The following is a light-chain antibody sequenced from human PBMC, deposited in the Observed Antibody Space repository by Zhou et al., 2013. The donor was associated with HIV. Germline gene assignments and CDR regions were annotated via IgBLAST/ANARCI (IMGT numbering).Light chain of an antibody. J-gene: IGKJ1*01. CDR1: LGISNY. CDR3: QKYNSAPWT. Sequence: DIQMTQSPSSLSASVGDRVTITCRATSLGISNYLAWYQQKPGKVPKLLIYAASTLQSGVPSRFSGSGSGTDFTLTISSLQPEDVATYYCQKYNSAPWTFGQGTKVEIK. CDR2: AAS. V-gene: IGKV1-27*01.